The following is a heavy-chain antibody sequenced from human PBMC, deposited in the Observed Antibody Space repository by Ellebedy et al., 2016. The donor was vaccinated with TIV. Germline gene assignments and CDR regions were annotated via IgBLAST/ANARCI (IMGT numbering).Heavy chain of an antibody. CDR2: IHNNGGST. CDR3: ANGAYDI. CDR1: GLTFSNYA. J-gene: IGHJ3*02. V-gene: IGHV3-64*04. Sequence: GESLKISCSASGLTFSNYAMHWVRQAPGKGLEYVSAIHNNGGSTSYADSVKGRFTISRDNAKISLYLQMNSLTAADTAVYYRANGAYDIWGQGTMVTVSS. D-gene: IGHD2-8*01.